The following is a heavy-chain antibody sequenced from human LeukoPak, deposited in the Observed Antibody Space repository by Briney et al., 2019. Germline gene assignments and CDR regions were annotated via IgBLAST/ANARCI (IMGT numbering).Heavy chain of an antibody. V-gene: IGHV1-2*02. D-gene: IGHD3-22*01. Sequence: ASVKVSCTASGYAFTGYYLHWVRQAPGQGREWMGWINPNSGGTNYAQKFQGRVTTTRDTSISTAYMELSRLRSDDTAVYYCVRDRPSYYDSSFYYRENFDFWGQGTLVTVSS. CDR2: INPNSGGT. CDR1: GYAFTGYY. CDR3: VRDRPSYYDSSFYYRENFDF. J-gene: IGHJ4*02.